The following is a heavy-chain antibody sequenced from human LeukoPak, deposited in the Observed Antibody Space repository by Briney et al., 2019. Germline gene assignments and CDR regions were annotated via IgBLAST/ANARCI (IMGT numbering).Heavy chain of an antibody. CDR3: ATYDSGWYLTY. D-gene: IGHD6-19*01. CDR1: GFTFSRSS. Sequence: GGSLRLSCAASGFTFSRSSMNWVRQAPGKGLEWVSFIDRDSSITYYADSVRGRFIISRDNARNSLFLQMNSLRAEDTAVYFCATYDSGWYLTYWGQGTPVTVSS. J-gene: IGHJ4*02. V-gene: IGHV3-48*01. CDR2: IDRDSSIT.